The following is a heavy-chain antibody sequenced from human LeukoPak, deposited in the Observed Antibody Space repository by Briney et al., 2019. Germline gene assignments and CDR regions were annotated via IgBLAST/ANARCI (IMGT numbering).Heavy chain of an antibody. Sequence: GASVKVSCKASGYTFTGYYMHWVRQAPGQGLEWMGWMNPNSGNTGYAQKFQGRVTMTRNTSIRTTNMELSSLRSEDTAVYYCARIIYDYVGGSYYMDVWGKGTTVTISS. CDR3: ARIIYDYVGGSYYMDV. V-gene: IGHV1-8*02. CDR1: GYTFTGYY. J-gene: IGHJ6*03. CDR2: MNPNSGNT. D-gene: IGHD3-16*01.